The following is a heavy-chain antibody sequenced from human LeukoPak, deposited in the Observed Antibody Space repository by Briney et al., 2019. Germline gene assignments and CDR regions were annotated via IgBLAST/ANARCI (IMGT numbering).Heavy chain of an antibody. Sequence: SETLSLTCAVYGGSFSDYYWRCIRQPPRKGLEWIGESNHSVNTNYNPSLKSRFTISVDTSKNKFYLKMSSVTAAETAVYYCATGIVVVTSDNWFDPWGQGTLVTVSS. J-gene: IGHJ5*02. CDR2: SNHSVNT. CDR3: ATGIVVVTSDNWFDP. CDR1: GGSFSDYY. V-gene: IGHV4-34*01. D-gene: IGHD3-22*01.